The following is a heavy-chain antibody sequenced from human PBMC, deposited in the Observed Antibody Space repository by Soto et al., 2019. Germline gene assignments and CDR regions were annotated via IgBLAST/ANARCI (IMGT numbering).Heavy chain of an antibody. CDR1: GGSISSGDYY. D-gene: IGHD3-3*01. J-gene: IGHJ4*02. V-gene: IGHV4-30-4*08. CDR2: IYYTGST. CDR3: ASELVDTIFGVVTPINC. Sequence: PSETLSLTCTVSGGSISSGDYYWSWFRQPPGKGLEWIGYIYYTGSTYYNPSLKSRLSISVDTSKNQFSLKLSSVTAADTAVYYCASELVDTIFGVVTPINCWGQGTLVTVSS.